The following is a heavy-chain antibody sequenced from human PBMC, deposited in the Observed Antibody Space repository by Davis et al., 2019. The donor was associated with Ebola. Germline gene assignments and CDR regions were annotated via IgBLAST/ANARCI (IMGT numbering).Heavy chain of an antibody. CDR2: IVIGSGHT. CDR1: GFTFPKSA. V-gene: IGHV1-58*01. J-gene: IGHJ5*02. D-gene: IGHD2-2*01. Sequence: SVTVSCKASGFTFPKSAVQWVRQARGQRLEWIGWIVIGSGHTTYAQTFQDRVTITRDTSTNTVYMELSSLRSEDTAVYYCAAWVLGYCTDNSCYTSYNWFDPSGQGTLVTVSS. CDR3: AAWVLGYCTDNSCYTSYNWFDP.